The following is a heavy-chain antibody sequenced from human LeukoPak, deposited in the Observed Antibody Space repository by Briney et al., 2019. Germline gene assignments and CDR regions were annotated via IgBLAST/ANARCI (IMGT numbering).Heavy chain of an antibody. D-gene: IGHD2-15*01. CDR1: GGSISSGGYS. CDR2: IYHSGST. Sequence: SETLSLTCAVSGGSISSGGYSWSWIRQPPGTGLEWVGYIYHSGSTYYNPSLKSRVTISVDRSKNQFSLKLSSVTAADTAVYYCASSGGGRSSNYFDYWGQGTLVTVSS. CDR3: ASSGGGRSSNYFDY. V-gene: IGHV4-30-2*01. J-gene: IGHJ4*02.